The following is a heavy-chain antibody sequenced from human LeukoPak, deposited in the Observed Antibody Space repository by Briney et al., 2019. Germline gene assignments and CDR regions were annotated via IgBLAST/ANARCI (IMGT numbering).Heavy chain of an antibody. CDR1: GFTFSSYA. CDR2: ISYDGSNK. CDR3: AKSPSGWYWGGVDY. V-gene: IGHV3-30-3*01. D-gene: IGHD6-19*01. J-gene: IGHJ4*02. Sequence: GGSLRLSCAASGFTFSSYAMHWVRQAPGKGLEWVAVISYDGSNKYYADSVKGRFTIPRDNSKNTLYLQMNSLRAEDTAVYYCAKSPSGWYWGGVDYWGQGTLVTVSS.